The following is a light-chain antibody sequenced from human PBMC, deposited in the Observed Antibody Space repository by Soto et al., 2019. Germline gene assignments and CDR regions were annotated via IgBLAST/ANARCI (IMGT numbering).Light chain of an antibody. J-gene: IGLJ2*01. CDR2: EVS. CDR1: SSDVGGYNY. CDR3: RSYTSSSALVV. V-gene: IGLV2-14*01. Sequence: QSVLTQPASMSGSPGQSITISCTGTSSDVGGYNYVSWYQQHPGKAPKLMIYEVSNRPSGVSNRFSGSKSGNTASLTISGLQSEDEADYYCRSYTSSSALVVFGGGTKLTVL.